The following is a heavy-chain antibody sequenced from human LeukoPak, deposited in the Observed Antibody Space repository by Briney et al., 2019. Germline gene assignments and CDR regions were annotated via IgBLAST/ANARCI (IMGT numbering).Heavy chain of an antibody. D-gene: IGHD3-10*02. CDR1: GFTVSSNY. V-gene: IGHV3-53*01. J-gene: IGHJ3*02. Sequence: SGGSLRLSCAASGFTVSSNYMSWVRQAPGKGLEWVSVIYSGGSTYYADSVKGRFTISRDNSKNTLYLQMNSLRAEDTAVYYRASTVRGVNPDAFDIWGQGTMVTVSS. CDR2: IYSGGST. CDR3: ASTVRGVNPDAFDI.